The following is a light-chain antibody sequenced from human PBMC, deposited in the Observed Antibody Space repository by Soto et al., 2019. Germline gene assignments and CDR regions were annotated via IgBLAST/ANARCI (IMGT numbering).Light chain of an antibody. J-gene: IGKJ4*01. V-gene: IGKV1-39*01. CDR2: AAS. Sequence: DIQMTQSPSSLSASVGDRVTIACRAGQSISTYLNWYQQKTGKAPKLLIFAASSLKSGVPSRFSGSGSGTHFTLTINSLQLEDFATYYCQQSNSDPTFGGGTKVEIK. CDR1: QSISTY. CDR3: QQSNSDPT.